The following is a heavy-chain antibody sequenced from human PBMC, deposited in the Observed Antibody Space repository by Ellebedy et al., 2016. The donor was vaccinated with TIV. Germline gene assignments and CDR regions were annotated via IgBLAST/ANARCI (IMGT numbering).Heavy chain of an antibody. D-gene: IGHD4-17*01. CDR3: TRDPDGDYDFDY. CDR2: VSSGEAK. CDR1: GFIFSDFG. J-gene: IGHJ4*02. V-gene: IGHV3-69-1*01. Sequence: PGGSLRLSCEASGFIFSDFGMTWVRPAPGKGLEWVSHVSSGEAKSYADSVKGRFTISRDNAKNSLYLQMNSLRAEVTAVYYCTRDPDGDYDFDYWGQGTLVIVSS.